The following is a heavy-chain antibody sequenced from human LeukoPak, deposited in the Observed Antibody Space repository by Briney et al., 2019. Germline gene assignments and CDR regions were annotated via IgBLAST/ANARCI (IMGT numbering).Heavy chain of an antibody. J-gene: IGHJ4*02. D-gene: IGHD3-22*01. CDR1: GGSFSGYY. CDR3: ARHAPLITMIVVVTLHYFDY. CDR2: INHSGST. V-gene: IGHV4-34*01. Sequence: SETLSLTCAVYGGSFSGYYWSWIRQPPGKGLEWIGEINHSGSTNYNPSLKSRVTISVDTSKNQFSLKLSSVTAADTAVYYCARHAPLITMIVVVTLHYFDYWGQGTLVTVSS.